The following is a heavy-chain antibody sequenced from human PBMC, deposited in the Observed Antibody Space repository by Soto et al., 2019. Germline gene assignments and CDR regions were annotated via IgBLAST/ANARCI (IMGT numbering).Heavy chain of an antibody. Sequence: GGSLRLSCAASGFTFSSYAMSWVRQAPGKGLEWVSAISGSGGSTYYADSVKGRFTISRDNSKKTLYLQMNSLRAEDTAVYYCAKSAAAVVLGEYIVVVPAARGVDYWGQGTLVTVSS. D-gene: IGHD2-2*01. J-gene: IGHJ4*02. V-gene: IGHV3-23*01. CDR1: GFTFSSYA. CDR2: ISGSGGST. CDR3: AKSAAAVVLGEYIVVVPAARGVDY.